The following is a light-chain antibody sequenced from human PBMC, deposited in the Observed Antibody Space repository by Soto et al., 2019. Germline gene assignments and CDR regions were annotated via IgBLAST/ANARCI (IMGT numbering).Light chain of an antibody. J-gene: IGKJ2*01. CDR1: QSISSW. CDR2: KAS. V-gene: IGKV1-5*03. CDR3: QQYNSYSYT. Sequence: DIQMTQSPSTLSASVGDRVTITCRASQSISSWLAWYQQKPGQAPKLLIYKASSVESGVPSRFSGSGSGTEFTLTISSLQPDDCATYYCQQYNSYSYTFGQGTKLEIK.